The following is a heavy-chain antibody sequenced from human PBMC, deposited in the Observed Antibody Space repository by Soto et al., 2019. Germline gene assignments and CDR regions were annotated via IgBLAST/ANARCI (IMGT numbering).Heavy chain of an antibody. J-gene: IGHJ4*02. CDR3: TTGQRPIRFLEWLSRYYFDY. Sequence: QLQLVQSGAEGKKPGASVKVSCKVSGYTLAELSMHWVRQAPGKGLEWMGGFDPEDGETIYAQKFQGRVTMTEDTSTDTAYMELSSLRSEDTAVYYCTTGQRPIRFLEWLSRYYFDYWGQGTLVTVSS. V-gene: IGHV1-24*01. CDR2: FDPEDGET. CDR1: GYTLAELS. D-gene: IGHD3-3*01.